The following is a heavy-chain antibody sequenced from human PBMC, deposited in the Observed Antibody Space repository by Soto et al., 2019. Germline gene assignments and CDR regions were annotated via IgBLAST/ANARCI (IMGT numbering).Heavy chain of an antibody. CDR1: GFSLTTGGLG. Sequence: QITLKESGPTLVKPTQTLTLTCTFSGFSLTTGGLGVGGIRQPPGKALEWLAIIFWDDDKRYSPSLKSRLSFTKDTSKNQVVLTMTNMHPVDTGTYYCARMDCTATKCSFDYWGQGTLVTVSS. V-gene: IGHV2-5*02. CDR3: ARMDCTATKCSFDY. D-gene: IGHD2-8*01. J-gene: IGHJ4*02. CDR2: IFWDDDK.